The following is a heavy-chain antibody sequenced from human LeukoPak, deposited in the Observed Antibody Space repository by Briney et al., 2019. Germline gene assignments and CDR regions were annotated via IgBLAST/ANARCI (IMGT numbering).Heavy chain of an antibody. CDR1: GYRFTTYW. V-gene: IGHV5-51*01. CDR3: ATSESQTQFDY. CDR2: IFPGDSDT. Sequence: GESLKISCKASGYRFTTYWIGWVRQMPGKGLEWMGIIFPGDSDTIYSPSFQGQATISADKSINTAYLHWSSLKASDTALYYCATSESQTQFDYWGQGTRVTVSS. D-gene: IGHD3-10*01. J-gene: IGHJ4*02.